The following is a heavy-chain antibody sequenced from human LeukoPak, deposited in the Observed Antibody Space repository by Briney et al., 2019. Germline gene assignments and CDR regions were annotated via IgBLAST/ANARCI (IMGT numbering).Heavy chain of an antibody. V-gene: IGHV4-39*01. CDR3: ERHPGTTVTTEVSDY. J-gene: IGHJ4*02. CDR2: IYYSGST. D-gene: IGHD4-17*01. CDR1: GGSISSSSYY. Sequence: SETPSLTCTVSGGSISSSSYYWGWIRQPPGKGLEWIGSIYYSGSTYYNPSLKSRVTISVDTSKNQFSLKLSSVTAADTAVYYCERHPGTTVTTEVSDYWGQGTLVTVSS.